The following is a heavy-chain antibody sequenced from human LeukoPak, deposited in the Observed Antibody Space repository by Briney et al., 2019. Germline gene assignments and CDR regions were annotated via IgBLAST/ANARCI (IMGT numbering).Heavy chain of an antibody. V-gene: IGHV4-4*07. CDR2: IYTSGST. CDR1: GGSISSYY. D-gene: IGHD6-13*01. J-gene: IGHJ5*02. CDR3: ARERIAAAGTLIWFDP. Sequence: SETLSLTCTVSGGSISSYYWSWIRQPAGKGLEWIRRIYTSGSTNYNPSLKSRVTMSVDTSKNEFSLKLSSVTAADTAVYYCARERIAAAGTLIWFDPWGQGTLVTVSS.